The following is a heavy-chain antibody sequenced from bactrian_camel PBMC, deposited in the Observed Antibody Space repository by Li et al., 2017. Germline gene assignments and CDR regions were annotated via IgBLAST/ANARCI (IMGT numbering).Heavy chain of an antibody. CDR1: GYDITANF. J-gene: IGHJ4*01. Sequence: HVQLVESGGGPVQAGGSLKLSCVASGYDITANFRGWFRQIPGKQREGVVVTDSDGRALSYADSVKGRFTFSMDNAKNTLYLQMDSLQPEDTAMYYCQSKGSYGHWSYAGRGTQVTVS. D-gene: IGHD1*01. CDR2: TDSDGRAL. V-gene: IGHV3S54*01.